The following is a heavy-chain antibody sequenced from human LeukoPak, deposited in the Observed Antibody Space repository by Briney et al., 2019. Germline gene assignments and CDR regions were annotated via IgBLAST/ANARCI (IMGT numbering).Heavy chain of an antibody. CDR3: ARDLNDLLQNYRSTWYPADY. V-gene: IGHV3-74*01. D-gene: IGHD6-13*01. J-gene: IGHJ4*02. Sequence: PGRSLRLSCAASGFTFSTYWMNWVRQAPGKGLVWVSRVNNDGSSTSYADSVKGRFTISRDNTKNTLYLQMNSLRAEDTAVYYCARDLNDLLQNYRSTWYPADYWGQGTLVTVSS. CDR1: GFTFSTYW. CDR2: VNNDGSST.